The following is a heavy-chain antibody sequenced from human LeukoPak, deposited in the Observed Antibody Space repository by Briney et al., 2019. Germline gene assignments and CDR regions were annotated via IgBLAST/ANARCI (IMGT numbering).Heavy chain of an antibody. D-gene: IGHD3-10*01. J-gene: IGHJ5*02. V-gene: IGHV1-46*01. CDR1: GYTFTSYY. CDR3: ARGRGEGRGISMVRGVRAPSYNWFDP. CDR2: INPSGGST. Sequence: ASVTVSCMASGYTFTSYYMHCVRQAPGQGLEWMGLINPSGGSTIYAQKFQGRVTMTRDTSTSTVYMELSSLRSEDTAVYYCARGRGEGRGISMVRGVRAPSYNWFDPWGHGTLVTVSS.